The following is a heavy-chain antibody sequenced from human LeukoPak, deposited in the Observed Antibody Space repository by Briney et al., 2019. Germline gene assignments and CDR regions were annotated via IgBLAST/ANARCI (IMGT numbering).Heavy chain of an antibody. J-gene: IGHJ3*02. V-gene: IGHV1-2*04. CDR2: INPNSGGT. D-gene: IGHD1-26*01. CDR1: GYTFTGYY. Sequence: ASVKVSCKASGYTFTGYYMHWVRQAPGQGLEWMGWINPNSGGTNYAQTFQGWVTMTRDTSISTAYMELSRLRSDDTAVYYCAIERVSGSYNHDAFDIWGQGTMVTVSS. CDR3: AIERVSGSYNHDAFDI.